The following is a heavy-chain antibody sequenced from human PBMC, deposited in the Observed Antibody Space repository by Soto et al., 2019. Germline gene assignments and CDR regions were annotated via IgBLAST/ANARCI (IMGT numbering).Heavy chain of an antibody. J-gene: IGHJ4*02. D-gene: IGHD3-9*01. CDR1: GFTFSSYA. V-gene: IGHV3-23*01. CDR3: ATIPRRILTGYSYYFDY. Sequence: EVQLLESGGGLVQPGGSLRLSCAASGFTFSSYAMSWVRQAPGKGLEWVSAISGSGGSTYYADSVKGRFTISRDNSKNTLYLQMNSLRAEDTAVYYCATIPRRILTGYSYYFDYWGQGTLVTASS. CDR2: ISGSGGST.